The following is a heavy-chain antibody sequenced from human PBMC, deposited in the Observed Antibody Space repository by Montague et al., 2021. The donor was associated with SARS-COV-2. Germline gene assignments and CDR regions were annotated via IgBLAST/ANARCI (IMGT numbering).Heavy chain of an antibody. Sequence: ETLSLTCTVSGGSIDSYYWSWIRRPPGKGLEWIGGIFHSGRTYYNPSLKSRVSMSVDTSKNQVSLRLSSLTAADTAVYYCARGGYYDNTGYYSDYYYNMDVWGQGTPVTVSS. CDR3: ARGGYYDNTGYYSDYYYNMDV. J-gene: IGHJ6*02. D-gene: IGHD3-22*01. V-gene: IGHV4-59*12. CDR1: GGSIDSYY. CDR2: IFHSGRT.